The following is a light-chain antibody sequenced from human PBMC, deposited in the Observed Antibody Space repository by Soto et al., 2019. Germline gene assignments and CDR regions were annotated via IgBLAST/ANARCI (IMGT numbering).Light chain of an antibody. Sequence: QCLLTQAASVSGSPGQSITISCTGTISDVGNYIFVSWYRQHPGKAPKLMIYDINNRPSGVSNRFSGSKSGNTASLTSSGLQAEDEADYYCVSYTTSASSVFGTGTKVTVL. V-gene: IGLV2-14*01. CDR2: DIN. CDR3: VSYTTSASSV. J-gene: IGLJ1*01. CDR1: ISDVGNYIF.